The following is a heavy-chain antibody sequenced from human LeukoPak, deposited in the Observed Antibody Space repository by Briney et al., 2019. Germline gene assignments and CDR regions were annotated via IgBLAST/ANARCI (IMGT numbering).Heavy chain of an antibody. Sequence: SETLSLTCAVYGGSFIGYYWSWIRQPPGEGLEWIGDINHSGSTNYNPSLKSRVTISVDTSKNQFSLKLSSVTAADTAVYYRARREVRGVIKVYYYMDVWGKGTTVTISS. CDR2: INHSGST. V-gene: IGHV4-34*01. J-gene: IGHJ6*03. CDR3: ARREVRGVIKVYYYMDV. CDR1: GGSFIGYY. D-gene: IGHD3-10*01.